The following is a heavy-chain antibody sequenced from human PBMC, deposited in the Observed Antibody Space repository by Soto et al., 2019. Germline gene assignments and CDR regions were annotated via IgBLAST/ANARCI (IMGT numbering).Heavy chain of an antibody. CDR1: GFTFDDYV. J-gene: IGHJ4*02. V-gene: IGHV3-9*01. CDR3: VKGVSGWYLIDY. CDR2: INWNSGNI. D-gene: IGHD6-19*01. Sequence: GGSLRLSCAASGFTFDDYVMHWVRQVPGKGLEWVAGINWNSGNIGYADSVKGRFTISRDNAKNFLYLQMNSLRTEDTALYYCVKGVSGWYLIDYWGQGTLVTVSS.